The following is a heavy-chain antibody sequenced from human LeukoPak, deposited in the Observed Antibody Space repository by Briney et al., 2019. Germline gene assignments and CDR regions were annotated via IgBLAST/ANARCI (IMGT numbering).Heavy chain of an antibody. CDR3: ATGMVYVNWFDP. J-gene: IGHJ5*02. V-gene: IGHV1-24*01. CDR2: FDPEDGET. CDR1: GYTLTELS. D-gene: IGHD2-8*01. Sequence: ASVKVSCKVSGYTLTELSMHWVRQAPGKGLEWTGGFDPEDGETICAQKFQGRVTMTEDTSADTAYMELSSLRSEDTAVYYCATGMVYVNWFDPWGQGTLVTVSS.